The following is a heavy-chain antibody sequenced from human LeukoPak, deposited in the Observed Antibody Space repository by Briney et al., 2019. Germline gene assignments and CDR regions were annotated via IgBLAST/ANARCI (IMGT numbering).Heavy chain of an antibody. CDR3: ARGIEMATVRYYFDY. Sequence: ASVKVSCKASGGTFSSYAISWVRQAPGQGLEWMGGIIPIFGTANYAQKFQGRVTITADESTSTAYMELSSLRSEDTAVYYCARGIEMATVRYYFDYWGQGTLVTVSS. D-gene: IGHD5-24*01. CDR2: IIPIFGTA. J-gene: IGHJ4*02. CDR1: GGTFSSYA. V-gene: IGHV1-69*01.